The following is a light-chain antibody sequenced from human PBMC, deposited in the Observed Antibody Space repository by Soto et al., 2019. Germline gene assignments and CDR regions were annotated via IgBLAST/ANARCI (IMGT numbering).Light chain of an antibody. Sequence: EIVLTQSPATLSLSPVDRANLSCRASQSVSSYLAWYQQKPGQAPRLLIYDASNRATGIPARFSGSGSGTDFTLTIRRLEPEDFAVYYCQQRSNWPPSLTCGGGTKGDI. CDR3: QQRSNWPPSLT. V-gene: IGKV3-11*01. CDR2: DAS. J-gene: IGKJ4*01. CDR1: QSVSSY.